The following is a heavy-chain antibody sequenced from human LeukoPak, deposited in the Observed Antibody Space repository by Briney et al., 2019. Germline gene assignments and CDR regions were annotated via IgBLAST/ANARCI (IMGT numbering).Heavy chain of an antibody. CDR3: ARASYSGSYYTHDAFDI. V-gene: IGHV4-39*07. Sequence: SETLSLTCTVSGGSISSGDYYWSWIRQPPGTGLEWIGEINHSGSTNYNPSLKSRVTISVDTSKNQFSLKLSSVTAADTAVYYCARASYSGSYYTHDAFDIWGQGTMVTVSS. J-gene: IGHJ3*02. CDR2: INHSGST. D-gene: IGHD1-26*01. CDR1: GGSISSGDYY.